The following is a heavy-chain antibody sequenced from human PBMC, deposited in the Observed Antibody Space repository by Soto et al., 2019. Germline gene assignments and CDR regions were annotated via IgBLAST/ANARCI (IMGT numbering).Heavy chain of an antibody. CDR3: ARGYGSGSGDY. J-gene: IGHJ4*02. D-gene: IGHD3-10*01. V-gene: IGHV4-39*01. Sequence: SSETLSLTCTVSGGSISSSSYYWGWIRQPPGKGLEWIGSIYYSGSTYYNPSLKSRVTISVDTSKNQFSLKLSSVTAADTAVYYCARGYGSGSGDYWGQGTLVTAPQ. CDR1: GGSISSSSYY. CDR2: IYYSGST.